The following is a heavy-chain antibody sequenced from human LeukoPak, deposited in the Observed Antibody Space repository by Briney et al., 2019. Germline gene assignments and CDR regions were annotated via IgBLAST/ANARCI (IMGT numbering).Heavy chain of an antibody. CDR2: INPNSGGT. CDR3: ARVNYYGSGSYTY. J-gene: IGHJ4*02. V-gene: IGHV1-2*02. CDR1: GYTFTGYY. Sequence: ASVKVSCKASGYTFTGYYMHWVRQAPGQGLEWMGWINPNSGGTNYAQKFQDRVTMTRDTSISTAYMGLSRLRSDDTAVYYCARVNYYGSGSYTYWGQGTLVTVSS. D-gene: IGHD3-10*01.